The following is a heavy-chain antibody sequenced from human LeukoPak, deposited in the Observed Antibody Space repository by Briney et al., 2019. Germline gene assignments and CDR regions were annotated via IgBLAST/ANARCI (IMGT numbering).Heavy chain of an antibody. CDR1: GFTFSSYA. Sequence: PGGSLRLSCAASGFTFSSYAMNWVRQAPGKGLEWVSGISGSGTNTYYADSVKGRFTISRDNSKNTLYMQMNSLRAEDTAVYYCAKGGFGRPFDYWGQGTLVTVSS. CDR3: AKGGFGRPFDY. D-gene: IGHD3-10*01. J-gene: IGHJ4*02. V-gene: IGHV3-23*01. CDR2: ISGSGTNT.